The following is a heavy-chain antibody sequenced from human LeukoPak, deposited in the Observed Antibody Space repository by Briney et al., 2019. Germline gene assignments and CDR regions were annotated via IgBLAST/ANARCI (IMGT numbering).Heavy chain of an antibody. V-gene: IGHV3-23*01. CDR1: GFTFNDYA. Sequence: GGSLRLSCAASGFTFNDYAMNWVRQAPGKGLEWVSSISGVGDNTYYVDSVKGHFTISRDNSKNTLYLQMSSLRAEDTAVYYCAKDQAFSGSYFDYWGQGTLVTVSS. CDR3: AKDQAFSGSYFDY. J-gene: IGHJ4*02. CDR2: ISGVGDNT. D-gene: IGHD3-10*01.